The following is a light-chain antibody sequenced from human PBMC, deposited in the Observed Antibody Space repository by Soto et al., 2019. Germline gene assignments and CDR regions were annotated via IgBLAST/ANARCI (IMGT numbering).Light chain of an antibody. Sequence: QSALTQPPSASGSPGQSVTIYCTGTSSDVSGYNYVSWYKQHPGKAPKLMIYDDNKRPSGIPDRFSGSKSGTSATLGITGFQTGDEADYYCGSWDSSLSAYVFGTGTQLTVL. CDR2: DDN. CDR3: GSWDSSLSAYV. J-gene: IGLJ1*01. CDR1: SSDVSGYNY. V-gene: IGLV2-8*01.